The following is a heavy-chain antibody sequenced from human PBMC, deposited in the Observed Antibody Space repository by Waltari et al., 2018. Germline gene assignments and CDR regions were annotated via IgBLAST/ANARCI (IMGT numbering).Heavy chain of an antibody. D-gene: IGHD3-3*01. CDR3: ARAGYYDFWSGTHYYYGMDV. Sequence: LRLSCAASGFTFSSYSMNWVRQAPGKGLEWVSSISSSSSYIYYADSVKGRFTISRDNAKNSLYLQMNSLRAEDTAVYYCARAGYYDFWSGTHYYYGMDVWGQGTTVTVSS. CDR1: GFTFSSYS. J-gene: IGHJ6*02. CDR2: ISSSSSYI. V-gene: IGHV3-21*01.